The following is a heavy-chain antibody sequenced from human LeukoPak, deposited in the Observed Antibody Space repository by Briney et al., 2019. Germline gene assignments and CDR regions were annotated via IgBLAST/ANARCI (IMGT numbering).Heavy chain of an antibody. CDR1: GFPFSSFS. CDR2: ISSSCITI. J-gene: IGHJ6*04. Sequence: GGPLRLSCGASGFPFSSFSMTCVRKPPGWRLKGFSYISSSCITICNTDSVKGRFTISTDNAKNSLYLQMNSLRAEDTAVYYCARDLIFPVGVWGKGTTVTVSS. V-gene: IGHV3-48*04. CDR3: ARDLIFPVGV. D-gene: IGHD3/OR15-3a*01.